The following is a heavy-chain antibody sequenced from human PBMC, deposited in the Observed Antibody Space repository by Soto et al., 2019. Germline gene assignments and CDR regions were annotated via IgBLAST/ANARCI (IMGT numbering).Heavy chain of an antibody. V-gene: IGHV4-59*01. D-gene: IGHD2-15*01. J-gene: IGHJ5*02. Sequence: QVQLQESGPGLVKPSETLSLTCTVSGGSISSYYWSWIRQPPGKGLEWIGYIYYSGSTNYNPSLTMRVTISVDTAKNQFALKLSSVTAADTAVYYCARSGDIVVVVAATEGSWFDPWGQGTLVTVSS. CDR2: IYYSGST. CDR3: ARSGDIVVVVAATEGSWFDP. CDR1: GGSISSYY.